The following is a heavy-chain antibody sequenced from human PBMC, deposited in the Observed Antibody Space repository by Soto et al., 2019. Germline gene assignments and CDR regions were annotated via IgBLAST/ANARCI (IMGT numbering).Heavy chain of an antibody. D-gene: IGHD1-26*01. CDR1: GFTFSSYG. CDR2: IWYDGSNK. V-gene: IGHV3-33*01. J-gene: IGHJ2*01. Sequence: QVQLVESGGGVVQPGRSLRLSCAASGFTFSSYGMHWVRQAPGKGLEWVAVIWYDGSNKYSADSVKGRFTISRDNSKNTLYLQMHSLRAEDTAVYYCARVIDSYWDCDLWGRGTLVTVSS. CDR3: ARVIDSYWDCDL.